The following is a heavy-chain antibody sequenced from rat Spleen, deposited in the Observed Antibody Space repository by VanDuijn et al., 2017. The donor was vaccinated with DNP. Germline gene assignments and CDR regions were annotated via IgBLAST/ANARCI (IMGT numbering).Heavy chain of an antibody. CDR1: GFTFSDHN. V-gene: IGHV5-7*01. CDR3: GRHVDSGYFDN. Sequence: EVQLVESGGGLVQSGRSLKLSCAASGFTFSDHNIAWVRQVPKKGLEGVASSSYGGSRVHYRDSLKGRFTISIDNAKSSLYLQMDSLTSEDTATYYCGRHVDSGYFDNWGQGVMVTVSS. D-gene: IGHD4-3*01. CDR2: SSYGGSRV. J-gene: IGHJ2*01.